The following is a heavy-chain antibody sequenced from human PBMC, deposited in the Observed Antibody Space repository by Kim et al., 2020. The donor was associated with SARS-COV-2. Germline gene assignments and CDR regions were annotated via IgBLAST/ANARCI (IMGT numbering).Heavy chain of an antibody. Sequence: SETLSLTCTVSGGSVSGYYWSWIRLPPGKGLEWVGYVSNVGTTLYSPSLNSRLILSLDTSKNQISLNLRSVTASDTAFYYCARHASVPVIRHGFDTWGQG. CDR3: ARHASVPVIRHGFDT. J-gene: IGHJ4*02. CDR2: VSNVGTT. V-gene: IGHV4-59*08. D-gene: IGHD6-6*01. CDR1: GGSVSGYY.